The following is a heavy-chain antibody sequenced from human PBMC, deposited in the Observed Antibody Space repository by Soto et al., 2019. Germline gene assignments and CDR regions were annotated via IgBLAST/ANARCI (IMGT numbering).Heavy chain of an antibody. J-gene: IGHJ5*02. D-gene: IGHD3-16*01. CDR3: ASGGNWFDP. Sequence: PSETLSLTCNVSGGSISNYYWTWVRQSPEKGLEWIGYLYYNGNINYNPSLKSRVTISIDTSKNLFSLTLKSVTAADTAVYYCASGGNWFDPRSQGVLVTV. V-gene: IGHV4-59*01. CDR1: GGSISNYY. CDR2: LYYNGNI.